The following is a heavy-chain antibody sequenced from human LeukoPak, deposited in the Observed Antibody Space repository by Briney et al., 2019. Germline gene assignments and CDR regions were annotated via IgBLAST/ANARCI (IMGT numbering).Heavy chain of an antibody. Sequence: SETLSLTCTVSGGSISSSSYYWGWIRQPPGKGLEWIGSIYYSGSTYYNPSLKSRVTISVDTSKNQFSLKLSSVTAADTAVYYCASEDIVVVPAAIYWGQGTLVTVSS. V-gene: IGHV4-39*07. CDR1: GGSISSSSYY. D-gene: IGHD2-2*02. CDR2: IYYSGST. J-gene: IGHJ4*02. CDR3: ASEDIVVVPAAIY.